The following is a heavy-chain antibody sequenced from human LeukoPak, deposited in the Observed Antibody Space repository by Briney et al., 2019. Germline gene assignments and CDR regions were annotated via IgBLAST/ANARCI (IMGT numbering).Heavy chain of an antibody. Sequence: GGSLRLSCAASGFTFSSYAMSWVRQAPGKGLEWVSAISGSSGSTYYADSVKGRFTISRDNSKNTLYLQMNSLRADDTAVYYCASHNSSGWYPIDYWGRGTLVTVSS. CDR2: ISGSSGST. D-gene: IGHD6-19*01. CDR1: GFTFSSYA. CDR3: ASHNSSGWYPIDY. J-gene: IGHJ4*02. V-gene: IGHV3-23*01.